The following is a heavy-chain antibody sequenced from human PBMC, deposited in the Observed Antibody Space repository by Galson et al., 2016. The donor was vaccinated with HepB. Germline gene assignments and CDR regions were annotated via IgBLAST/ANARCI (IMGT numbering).Heavy chain of an antibody. Sequence: SLRLSCAASGFRFSSYGMHWVRQAPGKGLEWAAVISYDGRNKYYADSVKGRFTMSRDNSKNTLYLQMNSLRGEDTAVYYCAKGDTIFGGYYGMDVWGKGTTVTVSS. J-gene: IGHJ6*04. CDR2: ISYDGRNK. CDR3: AKGDTIFGGYYGMDV. CDR1: GFRFSSYG. V-gene: IGHV3-30*18. D-gene: IGHD3-3*01.